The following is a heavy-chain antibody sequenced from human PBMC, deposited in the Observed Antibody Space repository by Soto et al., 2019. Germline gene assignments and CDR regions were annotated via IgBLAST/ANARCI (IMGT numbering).Heavy chain of an antibody. D-gene: IGHD2-15*01. Sequence: WGSLGIGCAACRVSVNDYYMTWIRQAPGKGLEWVSYISSSGTGIYYPDSMKGRFTISRDNAKKSLYLQMSSLRAEDTAVYYCARAYSDAFDIWGQGTMVTVSS. CDR2: ISSSGTGI. CDR1: RVSVNDYY. V-gene: IGHV3-11*01. J-gene: IGHJ3*02. CDR3: ARAYSDAFDI.